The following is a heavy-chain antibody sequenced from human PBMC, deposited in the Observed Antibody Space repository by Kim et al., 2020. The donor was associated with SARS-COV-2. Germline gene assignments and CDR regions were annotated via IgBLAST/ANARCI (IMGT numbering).Heavy chain of an antibody. J-gene: IGHJ2*01. CDR3: ARDGGPESVDWYFDL. Sequence: ASVKVSCKASGYTFTSYGISWVRQAPGQGLEWMGWISAYNGNTNYAQKLQGRVTMTTDTSTSTAYMELRSLRSDDTAVYYCARDGGPESVDWYFDLWGRGTLVTVSS. V-gene: IGHV1-18*01. CDR1: GYTFTSYG. CDR2: ISAYNGNT. D-gene: IGHD2-15*01.